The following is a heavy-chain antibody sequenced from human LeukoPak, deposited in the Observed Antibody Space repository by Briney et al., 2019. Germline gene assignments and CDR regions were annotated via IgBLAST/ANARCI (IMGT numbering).Heavy chain of an antibody. D-gene: IGHD3-22*01. CDR3: AKLPSAHYYDSSGSDYFDY. CDR1: GFTFSSYA. V-gene: IGHV3-23*01. Sequence: GGSLRLSCAASGFTFSSYAMSWVRQAPGKGLEWVSAISGSGGSTYYADSVKGRFTISRDNSKNTLYLQMNCLRAEDTAVYYCAKLPSAHYYDSSGSDYFDYWGQGTLVTVSS. J-gene: IGHJ4*02. CDR2: ISGSGGST.